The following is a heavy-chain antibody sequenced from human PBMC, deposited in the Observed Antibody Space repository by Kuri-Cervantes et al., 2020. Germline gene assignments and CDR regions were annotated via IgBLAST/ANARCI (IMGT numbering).Heavy chain of an antibody. CDR1: GFTFSDYY. D-gene: IGHD2-2*01. J-gene: IGHJ4*02. CDR2: ISSSGSTI. Sequence: GESLKISCAASGFTFSDYYMSWIRQAPGKGLEWVSYISSSGSTIYYADSAKGRFTISRDNAKNSLYLQMNSLRAEDTAVYYCARFRGYCSSTSCSPVGYWGQGTLVTVSS. CDR3: ARFRGYCSSTSCSPVGY. V-gene: IGHV3-11*01.